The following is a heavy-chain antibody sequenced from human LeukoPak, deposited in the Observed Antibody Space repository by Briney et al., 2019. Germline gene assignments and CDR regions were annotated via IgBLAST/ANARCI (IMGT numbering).Heavy chain of an antibody. CDR2: LSYDGSKS. J-gene: IGHJ4*02. CDR3: AKDGSTVTLPAYY. D-gene: IGHD4-17*01. Sequence: GGSLRLSCAASGFTFSSFGMHWVRQAPGKGLEWVAVLSYDGSKSYYADSVKGRFTISRDNSKNTLYLQMNSLRTEDTAVYYCAKDGSTVTLPAYYWGQGTLVTVSS. CDR1: GFTFSSFG. V-gene: IGHV3-30*18.